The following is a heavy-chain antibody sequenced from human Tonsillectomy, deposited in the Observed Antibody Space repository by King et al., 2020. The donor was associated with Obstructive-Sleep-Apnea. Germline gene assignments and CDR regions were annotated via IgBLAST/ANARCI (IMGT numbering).Heavy chain of an antibody. V-gene: IGHV3-15*01. CDR3: STAGSTGTTRGY. CDR2: IKSKTDGGTT. D-gene: IGHD1-7*01. J-gene: IGHJ4*02. Sequence: EVQLVESGGGLVKPGGSLRPSCAASGFTFSNAWMSWVRQAPGKGLEWVGRIKSKTDGGTTDYAAPVKGRFTISRDDSENTLYLQMNSLKTEDTAVYYCSTAGSTGTTRGYWGQGTLVTVSS. CDR1: GFTFSNAW.